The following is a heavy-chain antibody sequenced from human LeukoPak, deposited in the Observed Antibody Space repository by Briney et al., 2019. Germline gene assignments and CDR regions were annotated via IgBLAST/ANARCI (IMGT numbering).Heavy chain of an antibody. CDR1: GYTFTSYD. Sequence: GASVKVSCKASGYTFTSYDINWVRQATGQGLEWMGWMNPNSGNTGYAQKFQGRATMTRNTSISTAYMELSSLRSEDTAVYYCARGSVATITFYYYYGMDVWGQGTTVTVSS. D-gene: IGHD5-12*01. J-gene: IGHJ6*02. CDR2: MNPNSGNT. V-gene: IGHV1-8*01. CDR3: ARGSVATITFYYYYGMDV.